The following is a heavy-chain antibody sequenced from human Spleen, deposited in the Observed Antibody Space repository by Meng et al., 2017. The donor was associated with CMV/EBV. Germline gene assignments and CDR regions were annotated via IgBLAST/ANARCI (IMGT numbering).Heavy chain of an antibody. CDR3: ARDSRTYCGGDCYLGY. CDR2: ISYDDGKNK. Sequence: FTFSSYTKHWVRQAPGKGLEWVELISYDDGKNKYYADAVKGRFTISRDNSKNTLYLQMNSLRLEDTSVYYCARDSRTYCGGDCYLGYWGQGTLVTVSS. V-gene: IGHV3-30*04. CDR1: FTFSSYT. D-gene: IGHD2-21*01. J-gene: IGHJ4*02.